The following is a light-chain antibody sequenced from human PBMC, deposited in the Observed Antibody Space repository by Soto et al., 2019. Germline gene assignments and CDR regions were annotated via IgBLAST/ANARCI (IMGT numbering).Light chain of an antibody. CDR3: QQYESFSWT. CDR1: RAITSR. V-gene: IGKV1-5*01. CDR2: DVS. J-gene: IGKJ1*01. Sequence: DIQMTQSPSTLSASVGDRVTITCRASRAITSRLAWYQQKPGRAPKLLIYDVSSLESGVPSRFSGSGSGTEFTLTISGLQPDDFATYYCQQYESFSWTFGQGTKVEIK.